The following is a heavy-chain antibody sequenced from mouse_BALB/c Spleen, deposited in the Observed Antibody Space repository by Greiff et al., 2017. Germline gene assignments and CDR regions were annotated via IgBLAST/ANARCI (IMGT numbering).Heavy chain of an antibody. CDR1: GYTFSSYW. Sequence: QVQLQQSGAELMKPGASVKISCKATGYTFSSYWIEWVKQRPGQGLEWIGVINPGSGGTNYNEKFKGKATLTADKSSSTAYMQLSSLTSDDSAVYFCARAGTPYAMDYWGQGTSVTVSS. J-gene: IGHJ4*01. CDR2: INPGSGGT. CDR3: ARAGTPYAMDY. D-gene: IGHD1-1*01. V-gene: IGHV1-54*01.